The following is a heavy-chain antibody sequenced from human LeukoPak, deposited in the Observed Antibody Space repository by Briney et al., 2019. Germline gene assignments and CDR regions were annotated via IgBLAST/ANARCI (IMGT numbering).Heavy chain of an antibody. CDR3: ARYMVRGDPFDY. J-gene: IGHJ4*02. CDR2: ISAYNGNT. CDR1: GYTFTSYG. D-gene: IGHD3-10*01. Sequence: ASVKVSCKPSGYTFTSYGICWVRQAPGQGLEWMGWISAYNGNTNYAQKLQGRVTMTTDTSTSTAYMELRSLRSDDTAVYYCARYMVRGDPFDYWGQGTLVTVSS. V-gene: IGHV1-18*01.